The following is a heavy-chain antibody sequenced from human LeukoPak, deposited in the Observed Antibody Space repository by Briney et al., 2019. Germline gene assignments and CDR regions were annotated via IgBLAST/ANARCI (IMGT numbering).Heavy chain of an antibody. CDR3: TGEFDP. D-gene: IGHD1-26*01. V-gene: IGHV3-15*01. CDR1: GFTFSNAW. CDR2: IKSKTEGGTT. Sequence: PGGSLRLSCVASGFTFSNAWMSWVRQAPGKGLEWVGRIKSKTEGGTTDYAAHVKGRFTISRDDSKNTLYLQMNSLKTDDTAVYYCTGEFDPWGQGTLVIVSS. J-gene: IGHJ5*02.